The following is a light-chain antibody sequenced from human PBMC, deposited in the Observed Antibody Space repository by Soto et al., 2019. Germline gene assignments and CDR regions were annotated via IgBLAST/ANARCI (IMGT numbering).Light chain of an antibody. J-gene: IGKJ2*01. Sequence: ESVLTQSPGTLYLSTGERATLACRASQSVGTNYVAWYQHKPGQAPRLLIYGASRRATDIPDRFSGSGSGTDFTLTISRLEPEDFGVYFCLQSGSGRDTFGQGTKLEIK. CDR1: QSVGTNY. CDR3: LQSGSGRDT. CDR2: GAS. V-gene: IGKV3-20*01.